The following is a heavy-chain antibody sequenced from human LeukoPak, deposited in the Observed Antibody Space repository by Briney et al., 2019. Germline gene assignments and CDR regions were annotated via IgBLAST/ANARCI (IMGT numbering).Heavy chain of an antibody. CDR1: GGSISSSSYY. D-gene: IGHD3-10*01. Sequence: SETLSLTCTVSGGSISSSSYYWGWIRQPPGKGLEWIGSIYYSGSTYYNPSLKSRVIISVDTSKNQFSLEMNSVTAADTSTYHCARGRAEVFYDYSGSLYAFDIWGQGTTVTVSS. CDR3: ARGRAEVFYDYSGSLYAFDI. CDR2: IYYSGST. V-gene: IGHV4-39*07. J-gene: IGHJ3*02.